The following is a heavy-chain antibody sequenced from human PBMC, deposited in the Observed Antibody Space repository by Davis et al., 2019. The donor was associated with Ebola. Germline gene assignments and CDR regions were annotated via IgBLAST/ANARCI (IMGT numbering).Heavy chain of an antibody. J-gene: IGHJ4*02. CDR3: ARRGDHPDY. CDR2: IYYSGST. D-gene: IGHD2-21*02. V-gene: IGHV4-39*01. Sequence: PSETLSLTCTVSGGSISSSSYYWGWIRQPPGKGLEWIGSIYYSGSTYYNPSLKSRVTISVDTSKNQFSLKLSSVTAADTAVYYCARRGDHPDYWGQGTLVTVSS. CDR1: GGSISSSSYY.